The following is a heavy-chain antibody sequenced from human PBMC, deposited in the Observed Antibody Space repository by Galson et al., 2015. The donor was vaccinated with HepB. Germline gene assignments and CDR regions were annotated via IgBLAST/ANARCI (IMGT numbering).Heavy chain of an antibody. V-gene: IGHV3-66*01. CDR2: IYSGGNT. CDR1: GFTVSSNY. D-gene: IGHD2-2*01. Sequence: SLRLSCAASGFTVSSNYLSWVRQAPGKGLEWVSLIYSGGNTYYADSVKGRFSISRDNSENTVYLQMNSLRADDSAVYYCARAQTNMRAYGLDVWGQGTTVSVSS. CDR3: ARAQTNMRAYGLDV. J-gene: IGHJ6*02.